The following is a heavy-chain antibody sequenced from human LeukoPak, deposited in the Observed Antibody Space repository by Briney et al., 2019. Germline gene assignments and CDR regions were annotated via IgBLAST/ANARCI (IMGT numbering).Heavy chain of an antibody. J-gene: IGHJ5*02. CDR2: INHSGST. CDR1: GGSFSGYY. Sequence: SETLSLTCAVYGGSFSGYYWSWIRQPPGKGLEWIGDINHSGSTNYNPSLKSRVTISVDTSKNQFSLKLSSVTAADTAVYYCARQRRYHRWFDPWGQGTLVTVSS. V-gene: IGHV4-34*01. D-gene: IGHD1-14*01. CDR3: ARQRRYHRWFDP.